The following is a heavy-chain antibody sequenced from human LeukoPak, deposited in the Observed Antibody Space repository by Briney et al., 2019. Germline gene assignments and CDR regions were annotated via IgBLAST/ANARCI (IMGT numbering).Heavy chain of an antibody. CDR3: ARSLERDYSGSGNYYMNNWFDP. J-gene: IGHJ5*02. CDR2: ISYDGSNK. CDR1: GFTFSSYA. V-gene: IGHV3-30-3*01. D-gene: IGHD3-10*01. Sequence: TGGSLRLSCAASGFTFSSYAMHWVRQAPGKGLEWVAVISYDGSNKYYADSVKGRFTISRDTSTNTLYLQMNGLRAEDTAVYYCARSLERDYSGSGNYYMNNWFDPWGQGTLVTVSS.